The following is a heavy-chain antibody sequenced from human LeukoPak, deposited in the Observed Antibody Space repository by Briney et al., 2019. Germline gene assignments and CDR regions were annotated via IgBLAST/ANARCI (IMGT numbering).Heavy chain of an antibody. CDR2: IAVTPDGPAT. Sequence: GGSLRLSCAASGFTFNLAWMSWVRQTPGKGLQWVARIAVTPDGPATDYATPVRGRFTISRDDSRNMVYLQMSSLRTDDTAVYYCVWSSTWDKRFYLDQWGQGTLVTVSS. V-gene: IGHV3-15*04. CDR1: GFTFNLAW. J-gene: IGHJ4*02. D-gene: IGHD6-6*01. CDR3: VWSSTWDKRFYLDQ.